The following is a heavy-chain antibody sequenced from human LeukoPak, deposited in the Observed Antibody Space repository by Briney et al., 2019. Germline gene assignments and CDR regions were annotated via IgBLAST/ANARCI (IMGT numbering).Heavy chain of an antibody. D-gene: IGHD3-22*01. V-gene: IGHV1-24*01. CDR1: GYTLTELS. CDR2: FDPEDGET. Sequence: GASVKVSCKVSGYTLTELSMHWVRQAPGKGLEWMGGFDPEDGETIYAQKFQGRVTMTEDTSTDTAYMELSSLRSEDTAVYYCATVSYDSSGYYFNYYYGMDVRGQETTVTVSS. J-gene: IGHJ6*02. CDR3: ATVSYDSSGYYFNYYYGMDV.